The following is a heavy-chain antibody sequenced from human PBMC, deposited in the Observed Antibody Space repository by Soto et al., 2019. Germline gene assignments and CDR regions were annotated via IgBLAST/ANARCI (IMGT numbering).Heavy chain of an antibody. CDR1: GGSLSNYG. V-gene: IGHV1-69*12. D-gene: IGHD4-17*01. J-gene: IGHJ6*02. CDR2: IIPVFGTA. CDR3: ARGDATKIVVTTYYAMDV. Sequence: QVQLVQSGAEVKKPGSSVKVSCKASGGSLSNYGISWVRQAPGQGLEWMGGIIPVFGTANYAQKFQGRVTITAXAXKXIMXMDVTSMRSEDTAVYYCARGDATKIVVTTYYAMDVWGQGTTVTVSS.